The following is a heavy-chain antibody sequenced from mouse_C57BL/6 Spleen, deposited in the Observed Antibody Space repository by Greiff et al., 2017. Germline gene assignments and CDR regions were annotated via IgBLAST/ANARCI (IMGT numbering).Heavy chain of an antibody. D-gene: IGHD4-1*01. Sequence: QVQLKESGAELMKPGASVKLSCKATGYTFTGYWIEWVKQRPGHGLEWIGEILPGSGSTNYNEKFKGKATFTADTSSNTADMQLSSLTTEDSAIYYCARNWDGDYFDYWGQGTTLTVSS. CDR1: GYTFTGYW. CDR3: ARNWDGDYFDY. CDR2: ILPGSGST. V-gene: IGHV1-9*01. J-gene: IGHJ2*01.